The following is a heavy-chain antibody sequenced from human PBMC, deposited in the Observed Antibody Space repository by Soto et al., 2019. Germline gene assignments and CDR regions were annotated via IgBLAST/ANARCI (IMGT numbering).Heavy chain of an antibody. CDR2: INTANGDT. V-gene: IGHV1-3*04. Sequence: QIQLVQSGAEMKKPGASVKVSCKASGYTFTNYAMHWVRQAPGQRLEWMGRINTANGDTIYSQNFQGRVTITRDTSASTVYLELSGLRFEDTAVYYCGRGQATFDPWGQGTLVTVSS. J-gene: IGHJ5*02. CDR1: GYTFTNYA. CDR3: GRGQATFDP.